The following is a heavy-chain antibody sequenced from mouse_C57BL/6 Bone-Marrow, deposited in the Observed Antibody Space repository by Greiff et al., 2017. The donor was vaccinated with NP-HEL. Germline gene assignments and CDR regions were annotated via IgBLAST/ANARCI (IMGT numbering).Heavy chain of an antibody. CDR1: GFTFSSYG. Sequence: VQLKQSGGDLVKPGGSLKLSCAASGFTFSSYGMSWVRQTPDKRLEWVATISSGGSYTYYPDSVKGRFTISRDNAKNTLYLQMSSLKSEDTAMYYCACITTVVAPFAYWGQGTLVTVSA. CDR2: ISSGGSYT. D-gene: IGHD1-1*01. J-gene: IGHJ3*01. CDR3: ACITTVVAPFAY. V-gene: IGHV5-6*01.